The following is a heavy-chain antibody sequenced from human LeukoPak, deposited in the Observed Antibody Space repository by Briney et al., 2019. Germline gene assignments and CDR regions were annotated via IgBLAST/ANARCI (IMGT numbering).Heavy chain of an antibody. Sequence: GGSLRRSRAASGFTFSSYAMHWVRQAPGKGLEWVAVISYDGSNKYYADSVKGRFTISRDNSKNTLYLQMNSLRAEDTAVYYCARDPYDSSGYWAYYYGMDVWGQGTTVTVSS. V-gene: IGHV3-30-3*01. CDR2: ISYDGSNK. CDR3: ARDPYDSSGYWAYYYGMDV. J-gene: IGHJ6*02. D-gene: IGHD3-22*01. CDR1: GFTFSSYA.